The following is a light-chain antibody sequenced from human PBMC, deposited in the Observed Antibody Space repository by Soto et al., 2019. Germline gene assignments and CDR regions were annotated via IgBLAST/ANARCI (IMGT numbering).Light chain of an antibody. CDR2: DAS. CDR1: QSVSSY. CDR3: QQYNNWPQT. V-gene: IGKV3-11*01. J-gene: IGKJ1*01. Sequence: EIVLTQSPATLSLSPGERATLSCRASQSVSSYLAWYQQKPGQAPRLLIYDASNRATGIPARFSGSGSGTEFTLTISSLQPEDIATYYCQQYNNWPQTFGQGTKVDIK.